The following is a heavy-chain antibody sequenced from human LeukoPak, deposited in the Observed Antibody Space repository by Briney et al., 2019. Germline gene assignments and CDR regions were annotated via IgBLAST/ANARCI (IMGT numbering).Heavy chain of an antibody. V-gene: IGHV4-34*01. CDR1: GGSFSGYY. CDR2: INHSGST. CDR3: ARGGGGSQN. J-gene: IGHJ4*02. Sequence: KASETLSLTCAVYGGSFSGYYWSWIRQPPGKGLEWIGEINHSGSTNYNPSLKSRVTISVDTSKNQFSLKLSSVTAADTAVYYCARGGGGSQNWGQGTLVTVPS. D-gene: IGHD3-16*01.